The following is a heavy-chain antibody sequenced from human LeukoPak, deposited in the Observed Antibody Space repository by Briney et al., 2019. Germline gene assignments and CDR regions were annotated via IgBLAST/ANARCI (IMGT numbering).Heavy chain of an antibody. J-gene: IGHJ4*02. CDR1: GFTVSSNY. V-gene: IGHV3-23*01. Sequence: GGSLRLSCAASGFTVSSNYMSWVRQAPGKGLEWVSTMLGSGATTYYADSMRGRFTISRDNSKNTLYLQMNSLRAEDTAVYYCAKRGDYFSSGSYYPFDYWGQGTLVTVSS. CDR3: AKRGDYFSSGSYYPFDY. CDR2: MLGSGATT. D-gene: IGHD3-10*01.